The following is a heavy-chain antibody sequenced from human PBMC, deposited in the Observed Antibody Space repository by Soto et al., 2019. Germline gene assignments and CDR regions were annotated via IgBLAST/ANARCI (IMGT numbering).Heavy chain of an antibody. D-gene: IGHD3-22*01. CDR3: ARALGYYDSSGYFDY. Sequence: QVQLVESGGGVVQPGRSLRLSCAASGFTFSSYGMHWVRQAPGKGLEWVAVIWNDGSNKYYADSVKGRFTISRDNSKNTLYLQMNSRRAEDTAVYYWARALGYYDSSGYFDYWGQGTLVTVSS. J-gene: IGHJ4*02. CDR1: GFTFSSYG. V-gene: IGHV3-33*01. CDR2: IWNDGSNK.